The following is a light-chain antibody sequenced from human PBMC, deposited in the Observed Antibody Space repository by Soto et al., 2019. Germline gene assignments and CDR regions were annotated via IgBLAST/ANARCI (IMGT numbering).Light chain of an antibody. J-gene: IGKJ1*01. V-gene: IGKV1-5*03. CDR1: QSISSW. CDR3: QQYNSYLWT. Sequence: DIQMTQSPSTLSASVGDRVTITCRASQSISSWLAWYQQKPGKAPKLLIYKASSLEIGVPSRFSGSGSGTEFTLTISSLQPDDFATYYCQQYNSYLWTFGQGTKVDIK. CDR2: KAS.